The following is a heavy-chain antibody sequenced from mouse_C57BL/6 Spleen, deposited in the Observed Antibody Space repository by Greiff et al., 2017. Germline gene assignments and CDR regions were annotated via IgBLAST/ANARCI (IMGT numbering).Heavy chain of an antibody. J-gene: IGHJ4*01. Sequence: EVQLVESGGGLVQPGGSLSLSCAASGFTFTDYYMSWVRQPPGKALEWLGFIRNKANGYTTEYSASVKGRFTISRDNSQSILYLQMNALRAEDSATYYCARKLVYYAMDYWGQGTSVTVSS. CDR2: IRNKANGYTT. CDR3: ARKLVYYAMDY. CDR1: GFTFTDYY. D-gene: IGHD4-1*01. V-gene: IGHV7-3*01.